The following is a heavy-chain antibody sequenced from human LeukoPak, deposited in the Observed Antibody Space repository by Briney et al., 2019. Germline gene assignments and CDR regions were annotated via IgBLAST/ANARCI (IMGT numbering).Heavy chain of an antibody. CDR1: GFTFSSYE. CDR2: TSSSGTNI. J-gene: IGHJ4*02. CDR3: ARGLKVDYYDSSGPDY. V-gene: IGHV3-48*03. Sequence: GGSLRLSCAASGFTFSSYEMNWVRQAPGKGLEWVSYTSSSGTNIYYADSVKGRFTISRDNAKNSLYLQMNSLRAEDTAVYYCARGLKVDYYDSSGPDYWGQGTLVTVSS. D-gene: IGHD3-22*01.